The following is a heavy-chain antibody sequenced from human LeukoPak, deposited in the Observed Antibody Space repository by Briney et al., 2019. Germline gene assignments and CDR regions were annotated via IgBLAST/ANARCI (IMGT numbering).Heavy chain of an antibody. D-gene: IGHD3-16*01. CDR2: IYTSGST. CDR1: GGSISSGGYF. Sequence: PSQTLSLTCTVSGGSISSGGYFWSWVRQPAEKGLEWVGHIYTSGSTDYNPSLKSRVTISRDTSTNQFSLRMSSVTATDTAVYYCARGGRVSSYVDVWGKGTRVTVSS. CDR3: ARGGRVSSYVDV. V-gene: IGHV4-61*09. J-gene: IGHJ6*04.